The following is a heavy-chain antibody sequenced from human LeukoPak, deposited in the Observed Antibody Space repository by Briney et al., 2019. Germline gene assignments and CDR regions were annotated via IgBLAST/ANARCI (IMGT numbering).Heavy chain of an antibody. CDR1: GYTFTGYY. CDR2: INPNSGGT. CDR3: ARVDSNYEFDY. Sequence: GASVKVSCKASGYTFTGYYMHWVRQAPGQGLEWMGWINPNSGGTNYAQKFQGRVTMTRDTSISTAYMELSSLRSEDTAVYYCARVDSNYEFDYWGQGTLVTVSS. D-gene: IGHD4-11*01. J-gene: IGHJ4*02. V-gene: IGHV1-2*02.